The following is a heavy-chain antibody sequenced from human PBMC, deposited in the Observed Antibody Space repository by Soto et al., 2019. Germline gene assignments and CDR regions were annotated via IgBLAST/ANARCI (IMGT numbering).Heavy chain of an antibody. D-gene: IGHD3-10*01. CDR1: GDSSTSGGYY. Sequence: SETPYLTCTVSGDSSTSGGYYWSWLSQQPGKGLEWIGYIYHSGGASYHPSLRGRAVISIDTSKNQFFLRMNAVTAADTATYYCARDYYGAGSQYYYYGMEVWGQGTTVTVSS. J-gene: IGHJ6*02. V-gene: IGHV4-31*03. CDR2: IYHSGGA. CDR3: ARDYYGAGSQYYYYGMEV.